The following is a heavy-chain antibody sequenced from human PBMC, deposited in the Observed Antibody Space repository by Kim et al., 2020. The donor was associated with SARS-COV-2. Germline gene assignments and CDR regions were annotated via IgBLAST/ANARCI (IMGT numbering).Heavy chain of an antibody. CDR2: IYYSGST. CDR3: AREDCSGGSCSVLPGWFDP. D-gene: IGHD2-15*01. Sequence: SETLSLTCTVSGGSISSGGYYWSWIRQHPGKGLEWIGYIYYSGSTYYNPSLKSRVTISVDTSKNQFSLKLSSVTAADTAVYYCAREDCSGGSCSVLPGWFDPWGQGTLVTVSS. CDR1: GGSISSGGYY. V-gene: IGHV4-31*03. J-gene: IGHJ5*02.